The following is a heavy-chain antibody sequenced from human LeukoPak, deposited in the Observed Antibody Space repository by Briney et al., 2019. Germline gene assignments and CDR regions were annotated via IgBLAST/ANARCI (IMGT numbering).Heavy chain of an antibody. V-gene: IGHV4-59*01. Sequence: PSETLSLTCTVSGGSITDYYWGWIRQPPGKGLEWIGYDYYSGSSNYNPSLKSRVTISVDTSKNQFSLKLSSVTAADTAVYYCARGRGYCSGGSCQDAFDIWGQGTMVTVSS. J-gene: IGHJ3*02. CDR3: ARGRGYCSGGSCQDAFDI. CDR1: GGSITDYY. D-gene: IGHD2-15*01. CDR2: DYYSGSS.